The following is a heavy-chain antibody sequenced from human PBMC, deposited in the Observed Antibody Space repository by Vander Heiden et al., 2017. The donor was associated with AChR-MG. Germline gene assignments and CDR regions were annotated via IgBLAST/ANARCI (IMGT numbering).Heavy chain of an antibody. J-gene: IGHJ4*02. CDR1: GFTFSTYW. Sequence: EVQVVESGGDLVQPGGSLRLSCAASGFTFSTYWMTSVRQAPGKGLEWVANINEDGRQKHHADSVKGRFTISRDNAKNSLYLQMNSLRGEDTAVYYCARELHGGPDYWGQGTLVTVSS. CDR2: INEDGRQK. CDR3: ARELHGGPDY. V-gene: IGHV3-7*01. D-gene: IGHD2-15*01.